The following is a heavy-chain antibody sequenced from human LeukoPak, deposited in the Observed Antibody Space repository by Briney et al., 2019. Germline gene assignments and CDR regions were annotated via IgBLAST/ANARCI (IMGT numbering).Heavy chain of an antibody. Sequence: GGSLRLSCAASGFTFDDYAMQWVRHAPGKGLEWVSLISGDGGSTYYADSVKGRFTISRDNSKNSLYLQMNSLRAEDTAVYYCARAPRSYYMDVWGKGTTVTVSS. J-gene: IGHJ6*03. CDR1: GFTFDDYA. CDR3: ARAPRSYYMDV. V-gene: IGHV3-43*02. CDR2: ISGDGGST.